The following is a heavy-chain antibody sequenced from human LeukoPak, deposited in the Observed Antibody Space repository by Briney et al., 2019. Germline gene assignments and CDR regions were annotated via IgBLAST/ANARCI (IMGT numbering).Heavy chain of an antibody. Sequence: GASVKVSCKASGYTFTDHYVHWVRQTPGQGLEWMGWINPKSGDTNYAQKFQGRVTMTRDTSIVTAYLELSSLTSDDTGVYYCARGRGHILGYCSSTSCYRPDYYYYMDVWGKGTTVTVSS. J-gene: IGHJ6*03. V-gene: IGHV1-2*02. CDR2: INPKSGDT. D-gene: IGHD2-2*01. CDR1: GYTFTDHY. CDR3: ARGRGHILGYCSSTSCYRPDYYYYMDV.